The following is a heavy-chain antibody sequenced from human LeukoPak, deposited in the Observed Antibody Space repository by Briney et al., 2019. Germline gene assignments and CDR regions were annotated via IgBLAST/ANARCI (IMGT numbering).Heavy chain of an antibody. Sequence: PSGTLSLTCAVSGGSISTNNWWTWVRQPPGRGLEWIGEIHHSGSTDYNPSLKSRVTISVDTSKNQFSLKLNSVTAADTAVYYCARHRSKWLQSSFDYWGQGTLVTVSS. V-gene: IGHV4-4*02. CDR1: GGSISTNNW. CDR2: IHHSGST. D-gene: IGHD5-24*01. CDR3: ARHRSKWLQSSFDY. J-gene: IGHJ4*02.